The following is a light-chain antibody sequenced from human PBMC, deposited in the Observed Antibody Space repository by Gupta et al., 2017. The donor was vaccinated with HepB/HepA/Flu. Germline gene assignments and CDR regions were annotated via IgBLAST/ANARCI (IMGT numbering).Light chain of an antibody. Sequence: IVLTQSPGTLSLSPGERATLSCRASQSVSSTYLAWYQQKPGQAPSLLIYGASSRATGIPDRFSGSGSGTDXTLTISXLEPEDFAVYYCQQYGSSPLYTFGXGTKLEIK. CDR1: QSVSSTY. CDR3: QQYGSSPLYT. CDR2: GAS. V-gene: IGKV3-20*01. J-gene: IGKJ2*01.